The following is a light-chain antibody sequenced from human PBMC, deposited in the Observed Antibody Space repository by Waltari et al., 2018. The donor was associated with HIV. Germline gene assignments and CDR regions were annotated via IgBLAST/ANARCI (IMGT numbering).Light chain of an antibody. V-gene: IGLV2-14*01. Sequence: QSALTQPASVSGSPGQSITISCTGTSSDVGGYNYVSWYQHHPGKAPKLLIYEVSNRPSGVFYRFSVSKSDNTASLTISGRQAEDEADYYCSSYTSDYTYVFGSGTEVTVL. J-gene: IGLJ1*01. CDR1: SSDVGGYNY. CDR2: EVS. CDR3: SSYTSDYTYV.